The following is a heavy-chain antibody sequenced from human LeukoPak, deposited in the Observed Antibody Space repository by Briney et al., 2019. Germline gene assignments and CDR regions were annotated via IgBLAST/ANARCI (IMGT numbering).Heavy chain of an antibody. CDR2: IIPIFGTA. D-gene: IGHD3-3*01. CDR3: TYYDFWSGYRENYYYYYMDV. J-gene: IGHJ6*03. CDR1: GGTFSSYA. Sequence: EASVKVSCKASGGTFSSYAISWVRQAPGQGLEWMGGIIPIFGTANYAQKFQGRVTITTDESTSTAYMELSSLRSEDTAVYYCTYYDFWSGYRENYYYYYMDVWGKGTTVTVSS. V-gene: IGHV1-69*05.